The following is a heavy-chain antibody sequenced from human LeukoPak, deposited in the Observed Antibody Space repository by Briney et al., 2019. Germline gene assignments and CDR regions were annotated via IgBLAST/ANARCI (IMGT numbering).Heavy chain of an antibody. Sequence: ASVKVSCKASGGTFSSYAISWVRQAPGQGLEWMGGIIPIFGTANYAQKFQGRVTITADESTSTAYMELSSLRSEDTAVYYCARGRYYYDSSFAFDIWGQGTMVTVSS. CDR2: IIPIFGTA. J-gene: IGHJ3*02. D-gene: IGHD3-22*01. V-gene: IGHV1-69*13. CDR1: GGTFSSYA. CDR3: ARGRYYYDSSFAFDI.